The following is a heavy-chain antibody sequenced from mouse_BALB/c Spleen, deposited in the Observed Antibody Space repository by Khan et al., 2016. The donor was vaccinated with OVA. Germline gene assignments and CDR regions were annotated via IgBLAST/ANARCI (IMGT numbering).Heavy chain of an antibody. CDR2: IWSDGST. V-gene: IGHV2-6-2*01. J-gene: IGHJ4*01. D-gene: IGHD2-14*01. CDR1: GYSFTNYC. CDR3: ARQPYDNYDTMDY. Sequence: QVQLKESGPDLVTPSPTLSISCTVSGYSFTNYCVHWVHQTPGKGLEWLVVIWSDGSTTYNSDLISRLTTINANSSSHASLKMNSLKTDDSAMYFCARQPYDNYDTMDYWGQGTIVTVSS.